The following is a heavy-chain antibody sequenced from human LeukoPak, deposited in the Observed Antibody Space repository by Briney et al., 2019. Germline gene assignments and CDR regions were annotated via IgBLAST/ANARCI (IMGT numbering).Heavy chain of an antibody. CDR1: GYTFTSYG. V-gene: IGHV1-2*02. Sequence: ASVKVSCKASGYTFTSYGISWVRQAPGQGLEWMGWIHPNSGDTVSSQKFQGRVTMTRDTSISTAYMELSTLRSDDTAVYYCAREDYWGQGTLVTVSS. J-gene: IGHJ4*02. CDR2: IHPNSGDT. CDR3: AREDY.